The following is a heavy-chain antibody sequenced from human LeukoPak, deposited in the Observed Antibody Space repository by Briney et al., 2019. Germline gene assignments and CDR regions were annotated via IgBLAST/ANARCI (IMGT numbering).Heavy chain of an antibody. CDR1: GYSFNAYY. D-gene: IGHD3-22*01. CDR2: IYSKAGNA. CDR3: ASEAFCASGNCYLQRVAS. J-gene: IGHJ4*02. V-gene: IGHV1-2*02. Sequence: ASVKVSCKPLGYSFNAYYMYWVRQAPGQGLEWVGWIYSKAGNARYAQKFQGRVTITRDTPIGTVYMELSSLKSDDTAVYYCASEAFCASGNCYLQRVASWGPGTLVTVSS.